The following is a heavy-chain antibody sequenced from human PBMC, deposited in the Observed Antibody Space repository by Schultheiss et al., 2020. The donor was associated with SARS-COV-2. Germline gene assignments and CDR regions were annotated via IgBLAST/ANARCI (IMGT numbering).Heavy chain of an antibody. CDR1: GFTFSSYA. V-gene: IGHV3-30-3*01. D-gene: IGHD3-3*01. Sequence: GGSLRLSCAASGFTFSSYAMHWVRQAPGKGLEWVAVISYDGSNKYYADSVKGRFTISRDNAKNSLYLQMNSLRDEDTAVYYCARGPSSKYDFLYYYYYGMDVWGQGTTVTVSS. J-gene: IGHJ6*02. CDR3: ARGPSSKYDFLYYYYYGMDV. CDR2: ISYDGSNK.